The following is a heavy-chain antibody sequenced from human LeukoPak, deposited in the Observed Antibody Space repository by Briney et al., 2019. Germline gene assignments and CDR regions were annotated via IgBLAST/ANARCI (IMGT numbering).Heavy chain of an antibody. Sequence: GASVKVSCKASGFTFTSSAVQWVRQARGQRLEWIGWIVVGSGNTNYAQKFQGRVTITADESTSTAYMELSSLRSEDTAVYYCARSTTLYCSSTSCYINWFDPWGQGTLVTVSS. J-gene: IGHJ5*02. CDR1: GFTFTSSA. D-gene: IGHD2-2*02. CDR2: IVVGSGNT. CDR3: ARSTTLYCSSTSCYINWFDP. V-gene: IGHV1-58*01.